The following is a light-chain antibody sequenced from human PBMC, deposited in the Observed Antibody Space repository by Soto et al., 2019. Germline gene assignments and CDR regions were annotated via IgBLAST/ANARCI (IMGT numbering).Light chain of an antibody. V-gene: IGKV3D-11*01. CDR3: LQRASWRS. J-gene: IGKJ2*01. CDR1: QDVSIS. CDR2: DAS. Sequence: MLTQSPATLSLSPGDRAILSYRASQDVSISLGWYQQKPGQAPRLLIYDASNRATGIPDRFSGSGSGTDFTLTISSPEPEDFAVYYCLQRASWRSFGQGTKLEIK.